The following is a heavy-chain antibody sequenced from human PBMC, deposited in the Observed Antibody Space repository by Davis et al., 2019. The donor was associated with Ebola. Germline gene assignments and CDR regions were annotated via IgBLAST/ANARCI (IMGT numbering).Heavy chain of an antibody. CDR3: AREATMVRGGGWFDP. CDR1: GGTFSSYA. V-gene: IGHV1-69*13. Sequence: SVKVSCKASGGTFSSYAISWVRQAPGQGLEWMGGIIPIFGTANYAQKFQGRVTITADESTSTAYMELRSLRSDDTAVYYCAREATMVRGGGWFDPWGQGTLVTVSS. D-gene: IGHD3-10*01. J-gene: IGHJ5*02. CDR2: IIPIFGTA.